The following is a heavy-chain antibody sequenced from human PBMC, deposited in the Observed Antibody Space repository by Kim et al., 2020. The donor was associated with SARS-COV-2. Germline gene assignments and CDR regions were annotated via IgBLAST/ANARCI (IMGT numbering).Heavy chain of an antibody. CDR3: ARHSKRGYYYGLDV. Sequence: ASVKVSCKASGYSFTTYFMSWVRQAPGQGLQWMGWINTNNGNPTYAQGFTGRFVFSLDTSVSTAYLQISSLKAEDTALYYCARHSKRGYYYGLDVWPRDHGHRLL. CDR2: INTNNGNP. D-gene: IGHD3-10*01. V-gene: IGHV7-4-1*02. CDR1: GYSFTTYF. J-gene: IGHJ6*02.